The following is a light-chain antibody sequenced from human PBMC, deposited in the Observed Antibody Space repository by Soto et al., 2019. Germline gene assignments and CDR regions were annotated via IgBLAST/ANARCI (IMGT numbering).Light chain of an antibody. Sequence: QSVLTQPPSVSASLGASVKLTCTLSSGHSSYAIAWHQQQPEKGPRYLMKLNSDGSHSKGDGIPDRFSGSSSGAVRYLTISSLQSEDEADYYCQTWGTGIQVFGGGTKVTVL. V-gene: IGLV4-69*01. CDR3: QTWGTGIQV. CDR2: LNSDGSH. J-gene: IGLJ3*02. CDR1: SGHSSYA.